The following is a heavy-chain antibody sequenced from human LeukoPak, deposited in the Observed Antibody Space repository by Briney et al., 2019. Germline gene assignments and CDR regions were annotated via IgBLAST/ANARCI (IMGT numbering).Heavy chain of an antibody. D-gene: IGHD3-10*01. CDR2: IIPIFGTA. Sequence: ASVKVSCXASGGTFSSYAISWVRQAHGQGLEWMAGIIPIFGTANYAQKFQGRVTITADESTSTAYMELSSLRSEDTAVYYCASGQRITMVRGVMGDWFDPWGQGTLVTVSS. CDR3: ASGQRITMVRGVMGDWFDP. CDR1: GGTFSSYA. J-gene: IGHJ5*02. V-gene: IGHV1-69*13.